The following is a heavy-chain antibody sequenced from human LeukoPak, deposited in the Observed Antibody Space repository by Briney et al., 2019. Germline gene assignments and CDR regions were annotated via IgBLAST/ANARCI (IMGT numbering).Heavy chain of an antibody. CDR1: GFTFSSFA. J-gene: IGHJ6*03. CDR3: ARALSYYYYMDV. D-gene: IGHD3-16*02. V-gene: IGHV3-48*03. CDR2: ISSSGSTI. Sequence: GGSLRLSCSASGFTFSSFAMNWVRQAPGKGLEWVSSISSSGSTIYYADSVKGRFTISRDNAKNSLYLQMNSLRAEDTAVYYCARALSYYYYMDVWGKGTTVTISS.